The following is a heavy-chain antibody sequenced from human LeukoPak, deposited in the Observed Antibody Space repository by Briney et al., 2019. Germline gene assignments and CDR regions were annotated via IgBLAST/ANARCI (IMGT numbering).Heavy chain of an antibody. Sequence: GRSLRLSCAASGFTFTNYGMHWVRQAPGRGLEWVSTVSGSGSNTYYADSVKGRFTISRDNSKNTLSLQMNSLRAEDTAVYYCAKVSAFGVLGNYFDYWGQGTLVTVSS. CDR2: VSGSGSNT. V-gene: IGHV3-23*01. J-gene: IGHJ4*02. CDR3: AKVSAFGVLGNYFDY. D-gene: IGHD3-3*01. CDR1: GFTFTNYG.